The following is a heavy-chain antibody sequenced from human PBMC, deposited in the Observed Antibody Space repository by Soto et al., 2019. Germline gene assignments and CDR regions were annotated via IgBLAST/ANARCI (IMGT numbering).Heavy chain of an antibody. Sequence: ASVKVSCKASGGTFSSYTISWVRQAPGQGLEWMGRIIPILGIANYAQKFQGRVTITADKSTSTAYMELSSLRSEDTAVYYCASGYCSGGSCYAFSRWFDPWGQGTLVTVSS. D-gene: IGHD2-15*01. CDR2: IIPILGIA. J-gene: IGHJ5*02. CDR1: GGTFSSYT. CDR3: ASGYCSGGSCYAFSRWFDP. V-gene: IGHV1-69*02.